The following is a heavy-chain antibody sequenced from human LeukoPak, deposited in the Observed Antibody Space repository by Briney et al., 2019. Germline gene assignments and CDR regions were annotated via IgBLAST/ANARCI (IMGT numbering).Heavy chain of an antibody. CDR1: GFTFSSYS. Sequence: GGSLRLSCAASGFTFSSYSMNWVRQAPGKGLEWVSSISSSSSYIYYADSVKGRFTISRDNAKNSLYLQMNSLRAEDTAVYYCARDDGDGVGSYWGQGTLVTVSS. V-gene: IGHV3-21*04. J-gene: IGHJ4*02. D-gene: IGHD1-26*01. CDR2: ISSSSSYI. CDR3: ARDDGDGVGSY.